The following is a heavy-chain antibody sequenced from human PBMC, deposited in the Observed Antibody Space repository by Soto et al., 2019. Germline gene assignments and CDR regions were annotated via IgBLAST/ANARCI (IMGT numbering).Heavy chain of an antibody. CDR2: ISSSSSYT. CDR1: GFTFSDYY. Sequence: GGSLRLSCAASGFTFSDYYMSWIRQAPGKGLEWVSYISSSSSYTNYADSVKGRFTISRDNAKNSLYLQMNSLRAEATAVYYCARPIAARHDYYGMDVWGQGTTVTVSS. V-gene: IGHV3-11*06. D-gene: IGHD6-6*01. CDR3: ARPIAARHDYYGMDV. J-gene: IGHJ6*02.